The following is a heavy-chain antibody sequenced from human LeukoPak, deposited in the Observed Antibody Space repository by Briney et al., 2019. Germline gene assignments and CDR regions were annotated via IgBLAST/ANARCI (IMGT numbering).Heavy chain of an antibody. V-gene: IGHV3-7*01. CDR2: INPDGSAK. J-gene: IGHJ4*02. Sequence: GGSLRLSCGASGFTLSTYWMNWVRQGPGKGLEWVANINPDGSAKKYVDSVKGRFTIARDNADNSLSLQMNSLRAEDTAVYYCASWGAGGNSWGQGTLVTVSS. CDR3: ASWGAGGNS. CDR1: GFTLSTYW. D-gene: IGHD3-16*01.